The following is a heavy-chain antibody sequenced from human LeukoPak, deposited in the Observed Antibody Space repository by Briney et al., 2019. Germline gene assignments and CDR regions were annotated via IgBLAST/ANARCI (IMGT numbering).Heavy chain of an antibody. D-gene: IGHD5-12*01. CDR2: IDPSDSYT. CDR1: GYSFTSYW. V-gene: IGHV5-10-1*01. J-gene: IGHJ4*02. Sequence: GESLKISCKGSGYSFTSYWISWVRQMPGKGLEWMGRIDPSDSYTNYSPSFQGHVTISADKSISTAYLQWSSLKASDTAMYYCARPGQGWLRQYRGYFDYWGQGTLVTVSS. CDR3: ARPGQGWLRQYRGYFDY.